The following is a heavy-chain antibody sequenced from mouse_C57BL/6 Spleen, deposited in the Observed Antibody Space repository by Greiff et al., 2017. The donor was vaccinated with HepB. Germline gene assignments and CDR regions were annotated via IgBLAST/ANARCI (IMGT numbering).Heavy chain of an antibody. Sequence: QVHVKQSGAELAKPGASVKLSCKASGYTFTSYWMHWVQQRPGQGLEWIGYINPSSGYTTHNQKFKDKATLTADKSSSTAYMQLSSQTYEDSAVYYWASQTAQSLDYWGQGTTLTVSA. D-gene: IGHD3-2*02. CDR3: ASQTAQSLDY. J-gene: IGHJ2*01. CDR2: INPSSGYT. CDR1: GYTFTSYW. V-gene: IGHV1-7*01.